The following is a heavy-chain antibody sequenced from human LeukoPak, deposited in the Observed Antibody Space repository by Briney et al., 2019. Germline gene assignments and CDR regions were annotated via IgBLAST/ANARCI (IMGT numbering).Heavy chain of an antibody. CDR1: GFTFSIYA. CDR2: ISGSGDST. V-gene: IGHV3-23*01. J-gene: IGHJ3*02. D-gene: IGHD5-18*01. CDR3: ARARSSYGYGDAFDI. Sequence: GGSLRLSCAASGFTFSIYAMSWVRQAPGKGLEWVSAISGSGDSTYYADSVKGRFTISRDNSKNTLYLQMNSLRAEDTAVYYCARARSSYGYGDAFDIWGQGTMVTVSS.